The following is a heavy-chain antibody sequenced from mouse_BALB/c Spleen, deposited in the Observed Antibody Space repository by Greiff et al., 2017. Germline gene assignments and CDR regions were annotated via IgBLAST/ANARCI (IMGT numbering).Heavy chain of an antibody. V-gene: IGHV10-1*02. CDR1: GFTFNTYA. D-gene: IGHD2-3*01. CDR2: IRSNSNNYAT. CDR3: VRWLLRGYFDY. J-gene: IGHJ2*01. Sequence: EVQLVESGGGLVQPTGSLKLSCAASGFTFNTYAMNWVRQAPGKGLEWVARIRSNSNNYATYYADSVKDRFTISRDDSQSMLYLQMNNLNTEDTAMYYCVRWLLRGYFDYWGQGTTLTVSS.